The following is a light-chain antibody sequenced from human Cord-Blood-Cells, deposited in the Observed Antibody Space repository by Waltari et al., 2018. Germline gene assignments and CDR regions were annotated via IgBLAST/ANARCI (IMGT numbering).Light chain of an antibody. Sequence: QSALTQPRSVSGSPGQSVTISCTGTSSDVGGYNYVSWYQQHPGKAPKLMIYDVIKRPSGVPDRFAGSKTGTTASLTISGLQAEDEADYYCCSDAGSYTLFGGGTKLTVL. J-gene: IGLJ2*01. CDR2: DVI. CDR1: SSDVGGYNY. CDR3: CSDAGSYTL. V-gene: IGLV2-11*01.